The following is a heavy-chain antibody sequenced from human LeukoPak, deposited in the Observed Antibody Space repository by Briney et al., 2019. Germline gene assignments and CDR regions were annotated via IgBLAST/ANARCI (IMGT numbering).Heavy chain of an antibody. D-gene: IGHD6-6*01. CDR3: ARGGSSSYYFDY. V-gene: IGHV3-7*01. CDR2: MRQDGSEI. CDR1: GFPFNVQT. Sequence: GGSLRLSCAASGFPFNVQTMSWVRQAPGKGLDWVASMRQDGSEIYYVDSVKGRFTISRDNPKNSLYLQMNSLRAEDTAVYYCARGGSSSYYFDYWGQGTLVTVSS. J-gene: IGHJ4*02.